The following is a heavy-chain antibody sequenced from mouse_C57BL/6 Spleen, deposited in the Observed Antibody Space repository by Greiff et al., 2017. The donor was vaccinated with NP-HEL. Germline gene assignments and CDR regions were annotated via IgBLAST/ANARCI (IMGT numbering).Heavy chain of an antibody. CDR3: ARWHYGSSYAMDY. CDR1: GYTFTSYW. V-gene: IGHV1-55*01. CDR2: IYPGSGST. D-gene: IGHD1-1*01. J-gene: IGHJ4*01. Sequence: QVHVKQSGAELVKPGASVKMSCKASGYTFTSYWITWVKQRPGQGLEWIGDIYPGSGSTNYNEKFKSKATLTVDTSSSTAYMQLSSLTSEDSAVYYCARWHYGSSYAMDYWGQGTSVTVSS.